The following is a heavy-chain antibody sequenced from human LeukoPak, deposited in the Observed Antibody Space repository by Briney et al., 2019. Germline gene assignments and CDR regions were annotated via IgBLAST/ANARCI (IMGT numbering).Heavy chain of an antibody. CDR2: INHSGST. CDR3: ARIRIVLIGYNWSDP. D-gene: IGHD2-8*01. V-gene: IGHV4-34*01. Sequence: SETLSLTCTVSGGSISSYYWSWIRQPPGKGLEWIGEINHSGSTNYNPSLKSRVTISVDTSKNQFSLKLSSVTAADTAVYYCARIRIVLIGYNWSDPWGQGTLVTVSS. J-gene: IGHJ5*02. CDR1: GGSISSYY.